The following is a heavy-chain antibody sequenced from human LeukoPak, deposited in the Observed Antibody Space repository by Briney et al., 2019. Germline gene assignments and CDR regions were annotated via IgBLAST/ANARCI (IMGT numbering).Heavy chain of an antibody. CDR3: AREGVNGVCGY. CDR1: GGTFSSYA. Sequence: SVKVSCKASGGTFSSYAISWLRQAPAQGLEWMGRIIPIFGTANYAQKFQGRVTITTDESTSTAYMELSSLRSEDTAVYYCAREGVNGVCGYWGQGTLVTVSS. CDR2: IIPIFGTA. J-gene: IGHJ4*02. D-gene: IGHD2-8*01. V-gene: IGHV1-69*05.